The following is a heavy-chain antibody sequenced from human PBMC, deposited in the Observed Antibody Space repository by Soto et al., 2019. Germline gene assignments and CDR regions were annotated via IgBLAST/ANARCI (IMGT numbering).Heavy chain of an antibody. J-gene: IGHJ6*02. CDR3: ARDQNCGGDCYSYGMDV. Sequence: QLQLQESGSGLVKPSQTLSLTCAVSGGSISSGGYSWSWIRQPPGKGLEWIGYIYHSGSTYYNPSLTSRVTISVDRSKNQFSLKLSSVTAADTAVYYCARDQNCGGDCYSYGMDVWGQGTTVTVSS. CDR1: GGSISSGGYS. CDR2: IYHSGST. V-gene: IGHV4-30-2*01. D-gene: IGHD2-21*02.